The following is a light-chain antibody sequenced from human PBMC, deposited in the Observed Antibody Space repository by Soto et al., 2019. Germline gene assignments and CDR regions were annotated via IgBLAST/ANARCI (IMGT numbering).Light chain of an antibody. CDR2: AAS. Sequence: EVVMTQSPATLSVSPGERATLSCRASQSVGNNLAWYQQKPGQAPRLLIYAASTRATGVSARFSGSGSGTGFTLTINSLQSEDFAVYYCQQYNDWRSFGPGTTVDIK. CDR1: QSVGNN. CDR3: QQYNDWRS. J-gene: IGKJ3*01. V-gene: IGKV3-15*01.